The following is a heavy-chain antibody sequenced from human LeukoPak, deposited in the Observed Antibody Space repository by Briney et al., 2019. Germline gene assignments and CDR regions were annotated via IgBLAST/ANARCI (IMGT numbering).Heavy chain of an antibody. CDR2: IKSGFTV. CDR1: GFTFSSYE. D-gene: IGHD5-24*01. J-gene: IGHJ4*02. V-gene: IGHV3-48*03. CDR3: TRDRQRYGSVLDF. Sequence: GGSLRLSCAASGFTFSSYEVTWVRQAPGKGLEWVSSIKSGFTVFYADSVKGRFTISRDNAKNSLYLQMNSVRLEDTAVYYCTRDRQRYGSVLDFWGQGTLVTVSS.